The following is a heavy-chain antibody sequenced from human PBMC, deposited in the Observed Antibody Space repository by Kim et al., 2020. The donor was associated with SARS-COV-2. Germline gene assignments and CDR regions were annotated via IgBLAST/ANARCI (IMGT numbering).Heavy chain of an antibody. CDR3: ARDPLIGSYGHHYYGMDV. V-gene: IGHV4-39*07. J-gene: IGHJ6*02. CDR1: GGSISSSSYY. CDR2: IYYSGST. D-gene: IGHD1-26*01. Sequence: SETLSLTCTVSGGSISSSSYYWGWIRQPPGKGLEWIGSIYYSGSTYYNPSLKSRVTISVDTSKNQFSLKLSSVTAADTAVYYCARDPLIGSYGHHYYGMDVWGQGTTVTVSS.